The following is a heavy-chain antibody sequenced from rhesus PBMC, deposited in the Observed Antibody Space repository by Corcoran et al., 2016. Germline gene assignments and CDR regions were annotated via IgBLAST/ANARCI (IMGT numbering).Heavy chain of an antibody. CDR3: ASWETGNGAFDF. D-gene: IGHD1-26*01. CDR1: GGSISSSY. J-gene: IGHJ3*01. CDR2: IYGNGSNT. V-gene: IGHV4-169*02. Sequence: QLQLQESGPGLVKPSETLSVTCAVSGGSISSSYWSWIRQAPGKGLEWIGYIYGNGSNTNYNPSLKSRVTQSVDTSRNQLSLKLSSEAAADTAVYYCASWETGNGAFDFWGQGLRVTVSS.